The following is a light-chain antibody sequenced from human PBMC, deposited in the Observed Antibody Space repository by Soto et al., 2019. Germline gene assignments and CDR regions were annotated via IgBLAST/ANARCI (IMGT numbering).Light chain of an antibody. CDR1: SSNIGAGYD. V-gene: IGLV1-40*01. Sequence: QSALTQPPSVSGVPGQRVTISCTGSSSNIGAGYDVHWYQQLPGIAPKLLIHGNSNRPSGVPDRFSGSKSGTSASLAITRLQADDEADYYCQSYDSRLSGYVFGTGTKLTVL. CDR2: GNS. CDR3: QSYDSRLSGYV. J-gene: IGLJ1*01.